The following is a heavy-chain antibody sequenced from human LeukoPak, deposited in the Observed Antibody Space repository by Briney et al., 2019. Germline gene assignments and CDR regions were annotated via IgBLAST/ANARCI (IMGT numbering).Heavy chain of an antibody. J-gene: IGHJ5*02. CDR3: ARDYYGSGSSIFDP. D-gene: IGHD3-10*01. Sequence: SETLSLTCTVSGYSISSGYYWGWIRQPPGKGLEWIGSIYHSGSTYYNPSLKSRVTISVDTSKNQFSLKLSSVTAADTAVYYCARDYYGSGSSIFDPWGQGTLVTVSS. V-gene: IGHV4-38-2*02. CDR2: IYHSGST. CDR1: GYSISSGYY.